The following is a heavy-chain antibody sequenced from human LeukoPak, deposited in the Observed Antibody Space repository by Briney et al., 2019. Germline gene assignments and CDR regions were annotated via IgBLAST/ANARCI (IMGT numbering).Heavy chain of an antibody. CDR3: ARLNKPGWFDP. CDR1: GGSFTTYY. J-gene: IGHJ5*02. Sequence: KPSETLSLTCTVSGGSFTTYYWSWIRQPAGRGLEWIGHIDSSGTTNYNPSLKSRVTMSTDPSKNQFSLKLTSVTAADTAVYYCARLNKPGWFDPWGQGTLVTVSS. D-gene: IGHD1-14*01. CDR2: IDSSGTT. V-gene: IGHV4-4*07.